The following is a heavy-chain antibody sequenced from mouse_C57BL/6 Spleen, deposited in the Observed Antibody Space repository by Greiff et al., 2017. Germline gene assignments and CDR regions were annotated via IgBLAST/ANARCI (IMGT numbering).Heavy chain of an antibody. J-gene: IGHJ1*03. CDR3: TKGYYGYAWWYFGV. CDR1: GYTFTSYW. V-gene: IGHV1-5*01. D-gene: IGHD2-2*01. CDR2: IYPGNSDT. Sequence: VQLQQSGTVLARPGASVKMSCTTSGYTFTSYWMHWVKQRPGQGLEWIGAIYPGNSDTSYNQKFKGKAKLTAVTSASTAYMELSSLTNEDAAVYYCTKGYYGYAWWYFGVWGTGTTVTVSS.